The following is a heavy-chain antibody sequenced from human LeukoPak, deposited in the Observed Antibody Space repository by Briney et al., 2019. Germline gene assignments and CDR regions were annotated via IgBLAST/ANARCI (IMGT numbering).Heavy chain of an antibody. D-gene: IGHD5-18*01. CDR1: GFIFSDYE. V-gene: IGHV3-48*03. CDR3: ARGRLDGGYSYLDWFDP. Sequence: PGGSLRLPCAASGFIFSDYEMNWVRQAPGKGLEWVSYIGRSGSTIYYADSVRGRFTISRDSAENSLYLQMNSLRAEDTAVYYCARGRLDGGYSYLDWFDPWGQGTLVTVSS. J-gene: IGHJ5*02. CDR2: IGRSGSTI.